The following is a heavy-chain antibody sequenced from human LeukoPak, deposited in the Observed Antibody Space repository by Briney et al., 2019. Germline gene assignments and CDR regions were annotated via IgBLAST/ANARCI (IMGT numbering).Heavy chain of an antibody. Sequence: GGSLRLSCAVSGFTFSTYAMSWVRQAPGKGLEWVSFISGSSSSTFYADSVKGRFTVSRDNAKNTLYLQMNSLRDEDTAVYYCARNPGGIGDYWGQGTLVTVSS. D-gene: IGHD4-23*01. J-gene: IGHJ4*02. CDR3: ARNPGGIGDY. CDR1: GFTFSTYA. CDR2: ISGSSSST. V-gene: IGHV3-48*02.